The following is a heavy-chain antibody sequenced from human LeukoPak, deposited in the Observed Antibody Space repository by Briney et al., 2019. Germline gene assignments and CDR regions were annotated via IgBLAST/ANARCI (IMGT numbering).Heavy chain of an antibody. Sequence: SXXLXLTCTVSGGSISSYYWSWIRQPAGKGLEWIGRIYTSGSTNYNPSLKRRVTISVDTSKNQFSLKQSCVTAADTAVYYCARDRSSWPYYFDYWGQGTLVTVSS. D-gene: IGHD6-13*01. CDR1: GGSISSYY. J-gene: IGHJ4*02. CDR3: ARDRSSWPYYFDY. V-gene: IGHV4-4*07. CDR2: IYTSGST.